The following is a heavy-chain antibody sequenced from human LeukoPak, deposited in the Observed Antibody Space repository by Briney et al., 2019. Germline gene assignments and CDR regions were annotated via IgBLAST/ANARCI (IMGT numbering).Heavy chain of an antibody. D-gene: IGHD3-16*01. Sequence: GASVKVSCKASGGTFSSYAITWVRQAPGQGLEWMGGIIPIFGKAKYAQKVQGRVTMSTDESTSTAYMELSSLRSEDTAVYYCARDLGRNDAFDIWGQGTMVTVSS. CDR3: ARDLGRNDAFDI. J-gene: IGHJ3*02. CDR1: GGTFSSYA. CDR2: IIPIFGKA. V-gene: IGHV1-69*05.